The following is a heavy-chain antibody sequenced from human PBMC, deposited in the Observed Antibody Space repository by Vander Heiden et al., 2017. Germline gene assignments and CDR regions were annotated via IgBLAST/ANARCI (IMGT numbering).Heavy chain of an antibody. CDR3: ARLEAYGGGLDF. D-gene: IGHD2-21*01. CDR2: IYSSGKT. J-gene: IGHJ4*01. Sequence: QLQLQESGPGLLKPSETLSLTCTVPGGTISGNSYYWGWIRQPPGKGLEWIGKIYSSGKTYYNPSLESRLNISVDTSKNHFSLRLSSLSAADTAVYYCARLEAYGGGLDFWGQGILVTVSS. CDR1: GGTISGNSYY. V-gene: IGHV4-39*02.